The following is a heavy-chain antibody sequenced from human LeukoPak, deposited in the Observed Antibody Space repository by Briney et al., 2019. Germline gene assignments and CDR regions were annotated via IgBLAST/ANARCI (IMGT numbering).Heavy chain of an antibody. D-gene: IGHD2-15*01. J-gene: IGHJ5*02. CDR1: GFTFSNAW. CDR3: TKSLDCSRATCDA. V-gene: IGHV3-15*01. CDR2: IRSKANGGTT. Sequence: SGGSLRLSCAASGFTFSNAWMSWVRQAPGKGLEWVGRIRSKANGGTTDYAAPVKGRFTISRDDSENTLYLQMSSLNTEDTAVYYCTKSLDCSRATCDAWGQGTLVTVSA.